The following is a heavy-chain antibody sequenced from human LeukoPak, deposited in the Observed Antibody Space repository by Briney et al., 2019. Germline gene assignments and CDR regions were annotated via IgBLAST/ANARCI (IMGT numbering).Heavy chain of an antibody. V-gene: IGHV1-18*01. D-gene: IGHD3-10*01. CDR2: ISAYNGNT. CDR3: ARGRMVRGVKAFDY. Sequence: ASVKVSRKASGYTFTSYGISWVRQAPGQGREWMGWISAYNGNTNYAQKLQGRVTMTTDTSTSTAYMELRSLRSDDTAVDYCARGRMVRGVKAFDYWGQGTLVTVSS. J-gene: IGHJ4*02. CDR1: GYTFTSYG.